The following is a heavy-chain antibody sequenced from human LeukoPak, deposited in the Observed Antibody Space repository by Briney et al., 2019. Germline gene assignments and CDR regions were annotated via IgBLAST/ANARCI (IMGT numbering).Heavy chain of an antibody. CDR2: ISYDGSNK. D-gene: IGHD6-13*01. Sequence: GGSLRLSCAASGFTFDDYAMHWVRQAPGKGLEWVAVISYDGSNKYYADSVKGRFTISRDNSKNTLYLQMNSLRAEDTAVYYCARDAVIAAALYYFDYWGQGTLVTVSS. J-gene: IGHJ4*02. V-gene: IGHV3-30*04. CDR1: GFTFDDYA. CDR3: ARDAVIAAALYYFDY.